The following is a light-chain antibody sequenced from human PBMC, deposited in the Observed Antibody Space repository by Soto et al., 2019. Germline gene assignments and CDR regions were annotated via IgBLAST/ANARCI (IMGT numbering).Light chain of an antibody. CDR2: DAS. Sequence: EIVLTQSPATLSLSPGERATLSCRASQSVSSYLAWYQQKPGQAPRLLIYDASNRATGIPARFSGSGSGTDFTLTISSLEPEDFAVYYCQQRGNWPPTFGQGTKLEIE. V-gene: IGKV3-11*01. J-gene: IGKJ2*01. CDR3: QQRGNWPPT. CDR1: QSVSSY.